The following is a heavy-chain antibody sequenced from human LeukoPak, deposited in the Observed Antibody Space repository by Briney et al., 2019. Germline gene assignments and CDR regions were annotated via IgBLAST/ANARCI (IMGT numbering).Heavy chain of an antibody. CDR3: ARGVLGYCSGGSCYAWFDP. CDR2: IIPIFGTA. Sequence: SVKVSCKASGGTFSSYAISWVRQAPGQGLEWMGGIIPIFGTANYAQKFQGRVTITADESTSTAYMELSSLRSEDTAVYYCARGVLGYCSGGSCYAWFDPRGQGTLVTVSS. V-gene: IGHV1-69*13. J-gene: IGHJ5*02. D-gene: IGHD2-15*01. CDR1: GGTFSSYA.